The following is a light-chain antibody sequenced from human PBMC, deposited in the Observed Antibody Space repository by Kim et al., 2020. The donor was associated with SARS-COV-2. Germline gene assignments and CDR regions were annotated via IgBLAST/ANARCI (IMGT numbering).Light chain of an antibody. CDR2: GAS. CDR1: QSVSSN. Sequence: SVSPGERATLSCRASQSVSSNVAWYQQKPGQAPRLLIYGASTRATGIPARFSGSGSGTEFTLTMSSLQSEDFAVYYCQQYNNWPYSFGQGTKLEI. J-gene: IGKJ2*03. CDR3: QQYNNWPYS. V-gene: IGKV3-15*01.